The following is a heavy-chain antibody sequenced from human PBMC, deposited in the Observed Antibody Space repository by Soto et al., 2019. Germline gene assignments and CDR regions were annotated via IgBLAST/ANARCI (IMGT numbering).Heavy chain of an antibody. D-gene: IGHD6-19*01. CDR3: AKEIGQWVAVAGRGPY. CDR2: ISYDGSNK. V-gene: IGHV3-30*18. Sequence: QVQLVESGGGVVQPGRSLRLSCAASGFTFSSYGMQWVRQAPGKGLEWVAVISYDGSNKYYADSAKGRFTISRDNSKNTLYLQMNSLRAEDTAVYYCAKEIGQWVAVAGRGPYWGQGTLVTVSS. J-gene: IGHJ4*02. CDR1: GFTFSSYG.